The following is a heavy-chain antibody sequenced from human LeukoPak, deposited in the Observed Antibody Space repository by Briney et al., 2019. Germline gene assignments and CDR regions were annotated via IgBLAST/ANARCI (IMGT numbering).Heavy chain of an antibody. CDR1: GFTFSSYA. J-gene: IGHJ4*02. Sequence: PGGSLRLSCAASGFTFSSYAMSWVRQAPGKGLEWVSAISGSGGSTYYADSVKGRFTISRDNSKNTLYLQMNSLRAEDTAVYYCAKSHYCSSTSCYDLAYWGQGTLVTVSS. D-gene: IGHD2-2*01. CDR2: ISGSGGST. CDR3: AKSHYCSSTSCYDLAY. V-gene: IGHV3-23*01.